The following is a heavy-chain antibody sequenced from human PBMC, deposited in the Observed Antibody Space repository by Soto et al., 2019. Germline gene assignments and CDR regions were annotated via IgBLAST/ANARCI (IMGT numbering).Heavy chain of an antibody. D-gene: IGHD4-17*01. CDR3: ARNGDYGPRFFDY. CDR2: IYYSGST. Sequence: TSETLSLTCTVSGGSISSYYWSWIRQPPGKGLEWIGYIYYSGSTNYNPSLKSRVTISVDTSKNQFSLKLSSVTAADTAVYYCARNGDYGPRFFDYWGQGTLVTVSS. V-gene: IGHV4-59*08. CDR1: GGSISSYY. J-gene: IGHJ4*02.